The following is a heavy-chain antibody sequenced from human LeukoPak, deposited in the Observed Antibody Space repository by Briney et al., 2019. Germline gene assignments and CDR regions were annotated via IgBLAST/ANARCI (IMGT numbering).Heavy chain of an antibody. CDR1: GFTFSTYA. J-gene: IGHJ4*02. D-gene: IGHD3-22*01. CDR2: IGGLGIGT. Sequence: GGSLRLSCAASGFTFSTYAMSWVRQAPGKGLEWVSTIGGLGIGTYYADSVRGRFTISRDNTKNTLSLQMNSLRAEGTAVYYCAKGGEYYYDSSGYYWGQGTLVTVSS. CDR3: AKGGEYYYDSSGYY. V-gene: IGHV3-23*01.